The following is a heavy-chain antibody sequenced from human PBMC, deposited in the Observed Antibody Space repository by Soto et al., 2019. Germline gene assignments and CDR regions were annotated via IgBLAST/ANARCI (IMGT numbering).Heavy chain of an antibody. CDR3: ARAGVTTVTGLWHFDS. D-gene: IGHD4-17*01. CDR2: VWYDGTQK. Sequence: QVRLEESGGGVVQPGRSLRLSCEASGFTFNTYSMPWVRQPPGKGLEWLAAVWYDGTQKYYADSVKGRFIISRDNSKKTLYLEMNSLRAEDTAVYYCARAGVTTVTGLWHFDSWGQGTLVTVSS. CDR1: GFTFNTYS. V-gene: IGHV3-33*01. J-gene: IGHJ4*02.